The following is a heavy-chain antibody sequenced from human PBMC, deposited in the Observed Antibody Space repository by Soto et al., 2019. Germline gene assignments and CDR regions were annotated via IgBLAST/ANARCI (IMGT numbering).Heavy chain of an antibody. V-gene: IGHV4-31*03. CDR2: IYVSGST. CDR3: ARARSGTYYNPAWFDP. CDR1: RGSIYTGGYY. D-gene: IGHD3-10*01. J-gene: IGHJ5*02. Sequence: QMQMQESGPGLVEPSQTLSLTCTVSRGSIYTGGYYWTWIRQHPGKALEWIGYIYVSGSTYYNPSLKSRVAISIDTSKNQFSLTLNSVSAADTAVYYCARARSGTYYNPAWFDPWGQGALVTVSS.